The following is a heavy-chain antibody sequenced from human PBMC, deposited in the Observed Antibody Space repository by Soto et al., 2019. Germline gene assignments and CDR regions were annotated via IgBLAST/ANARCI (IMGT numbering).Heavy chain of an antibody. V-gene: IGHV3-11*01. J-gene: IGHJ4*02. CDR2: ISSSGSTI. D-gene: IGHD6-19*01. CDR3: ARGLQWLVISYFDY. Sequence: PGGSLRPSCAPSGFTFSDYYMSCTRQAPGKGLEWVSYISSSGSTIYYADSVKGRFTISRDNAKNSLYLQMNSLRAEDTAVYYCARGLQWLVISYFDYWGQGTLVTVSS. CDR1: GFTFSDYY.